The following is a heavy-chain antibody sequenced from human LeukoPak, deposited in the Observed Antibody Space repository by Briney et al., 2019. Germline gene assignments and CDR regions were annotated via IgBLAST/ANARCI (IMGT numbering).Heavy chain of an antibody. D-gene: IGHD3-10*01. CDR1: GFTFSNFA. J-gene: IGHJ4*02. Sequence: GGSLRLSCAASGFTFSNFAMNWVRRAPGKGLEWVSTISGSGDGTYYADSVKGRFTISRDNSKNTLFLQMSSLSADDTALYYCAKGRLQEGTVFRGVITPVDYWGQGTLVTVTS. CDR2: ISGSGDGT. CDR3: AKGRLQEGTVFRGVITPVDY. V-gene: IGHV3-23*01.